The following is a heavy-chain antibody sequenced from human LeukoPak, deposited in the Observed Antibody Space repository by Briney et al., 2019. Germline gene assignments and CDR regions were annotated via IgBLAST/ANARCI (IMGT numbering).Heavy chain of an antibody. CDR3: AKGTHYYDSSGYWGAFDI. V-gene: IGHV3-30*18. D-gene: IGHD3-22*01. Sequence: GESLRLSCAASGFTFSSNDIHWVRQAPGKGLEWVVVISYDGGNKYYADSVKGRFAISRDNSKNTLYLQMNSLRAEDTAVYYCAKGTHYYDSSGYWGAFDIWGQGTMVTVSS. CDR2: ISYDGGNK. CDR1: GFTFSSND. J-gene: IGHJ3*02.